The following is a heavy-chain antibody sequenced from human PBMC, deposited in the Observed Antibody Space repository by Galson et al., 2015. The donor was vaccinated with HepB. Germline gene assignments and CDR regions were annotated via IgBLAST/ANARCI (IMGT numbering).Heavy chain of an antibody. V-gene: IGHV6-1*01. D-gene: IGHD3-10*01. CDR2: IYYRSEWYN. J-gene: IGHJ2*01. CDR1: GDSVSSNSAA. CDR3: TNGSGGYFDL. Sequence: CAISGDSVSSNSAAWDWVRQSPSRGLEWLGRIYYRSEWYNDYAVSVKSRITINPDTSKNQFSLQLNSVTPEDTAVYYCTNGSGGYFDLWGRGTLVTVSS.